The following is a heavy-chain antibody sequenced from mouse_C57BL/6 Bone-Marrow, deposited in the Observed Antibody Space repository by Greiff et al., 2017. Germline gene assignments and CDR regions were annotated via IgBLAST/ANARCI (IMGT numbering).Heavy chain of an antibody. V-gene: IGHV1-7*01. J-gene: IGHJ2*01. CDR1: GYTFTSYW. CDR2: INPSSGYT. CDR3: ARDEIYYSDY. Sequence: VQVVESGAELARPGASVKLSCKASGYTFTSYWMHWVKQRPGQGLEWIGYINPSSGYTKYNQKFKDKDTLTADKSSSTAYMQLSSLTYEDSAVYYCARDEIYYSDYWGQGTTLTVSA. D-gene: IGHD1-1*01.